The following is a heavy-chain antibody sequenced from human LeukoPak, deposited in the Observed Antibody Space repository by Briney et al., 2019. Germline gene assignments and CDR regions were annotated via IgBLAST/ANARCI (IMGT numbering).Heavy chain of an antibody. J-gene: IGHJ4*02. Sequence: GGSLRLSCGASGFIFNQYCMGWVRQAPGMGPGWVSYISTSGGSTYYSASAKGRFTISRDNARNSLFLQLRRLTAEDTAEYYCARDPRGDFVWGHRFDYWGQGVLVTVSS. D-gene: IGHD3-16*01. V-gene: IGHV3-11*01. CDR3: ARDPRGDFVWGHRFDY. CDR2: ISTSGGST. CDR1: GFIFNQYC.